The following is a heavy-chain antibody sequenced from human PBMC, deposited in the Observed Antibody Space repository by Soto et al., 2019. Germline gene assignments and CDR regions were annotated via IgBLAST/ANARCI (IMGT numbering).Heavy chain of an antibody. D-gene: IGHD3-22*01. V-gene: IGHV3-72*01. CDR1: GFTLSDHY. CDR2: SRDKPQGYST. CDR3: VRATYFSDSSGYTRCLDY. J-gene: IGHJ4*02. Sequence: GGSLRLSCAGFGFTLSDHYIDWVRQAPGKGLEWVGRSRDKPQGYSTAYAASVKGRFTTSRDESKNSAYLQMNSLKTEDTAVYYCVRATYFSDSSGYTRCLDYWGQGTLVTVSS.